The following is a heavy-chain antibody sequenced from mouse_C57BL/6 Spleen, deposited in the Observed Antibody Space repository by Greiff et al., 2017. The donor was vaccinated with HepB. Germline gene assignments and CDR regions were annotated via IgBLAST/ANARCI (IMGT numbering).Heavy chain of an antibody. CDR2: ISYDGSN. V-gene: IGHV3-6*01. CDR1: GYSITSGYY. Sequence: VRLKESGPGLVKPSQSLSLTCSVTGYSITSGYYWNWIRQFPGNKLEWMGYISYDGSNNYNPSLKNRISITRDTSKNQFFLKLNSVTTEDTATYYCARGGSHFDYWGQGTTLTVSS. J-gene: IGHJ2*01. CDR3: ARGGSHFDY.